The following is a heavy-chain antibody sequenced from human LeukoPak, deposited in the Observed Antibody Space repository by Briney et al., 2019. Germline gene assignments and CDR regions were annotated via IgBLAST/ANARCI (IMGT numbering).Heavy chain of an antibody. CDR1: RGSISSSDYY. D-gene: IGHD6-13*01. CDR3: AKQLSNWFDP. CDR2: IYTSGST. V-gene: IGHV4-61*02. Sequence: SETLSLTCTVSRGSISSSDYYWGWIRQPAGKGLEWIGRIYTSGSTNYNPSLKSRVTMSVDTSKNQFSLKLSSVTAADTAVYYCAKQLSNWFDPWGQGTLVTVSS. J-gene: IGHJ5*02.